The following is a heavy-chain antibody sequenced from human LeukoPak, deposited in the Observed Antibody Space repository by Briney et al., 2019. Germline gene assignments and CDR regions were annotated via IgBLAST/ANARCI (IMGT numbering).Heavy chain of an antibody. CDR2: IFPGDSDT. J-gene: IGHJ4*02. CDR3: ARHETGPYFDY. Sequence: GESLKISCKASGNSITTYWIGWVRQQPGKGLEWMGLIFPGDSDTRYSPSFQGQVTISADKSISTAYLQWSSLKASDTAMYYCARHETGPYFDYWGQGTLVTVSS. V-gene: IGHV5-51*01. D-gene: IGHD1-1*01. CDR1: GNSITTYW.